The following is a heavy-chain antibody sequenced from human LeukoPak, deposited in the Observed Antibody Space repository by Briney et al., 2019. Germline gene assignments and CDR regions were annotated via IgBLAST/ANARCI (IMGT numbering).Heavy chain of an antibody. V-gene: IGHV3-30*03. CDR3: ARFLMTTVVQDWFDP. Sequence: GGSLRLSCAASGFTFSSYGMHWVRQAPGKGLEWVAVISYDGSNKYYADSVKGRFTISRDNSKNTLYLQMNSLRAEDTAVYYCARFLMTTVVQDWFDPWGQGTLVTVSS. CDR1: GFTFSSYG. J-gene: IGHJ5*02. CDR2: ISYDGSNK. D-gene: IGHD4-23*01.